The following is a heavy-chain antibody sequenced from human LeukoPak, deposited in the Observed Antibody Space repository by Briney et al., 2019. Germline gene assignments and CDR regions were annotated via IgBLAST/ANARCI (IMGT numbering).Heavy chain of an antibody. D-gene: IGHD6-6*01. Sequence: SETLSLTCTVSGGSISSGGYYWSWIRQPPGKGLEWIGYIYHSGSTYYNPSLKSRVTISVDRSKNQFSLKLSSVTAADTAVYYCARGYSSSRSPGIDYWGQGTLVTVSS. V-gene: IGHV4-30-2*01. CDR1: GGSISSGGYY. CDR2: IYHSGST. CDR3: ARGYSSSRSPGIDY. J-gene: IGHJ4*02.